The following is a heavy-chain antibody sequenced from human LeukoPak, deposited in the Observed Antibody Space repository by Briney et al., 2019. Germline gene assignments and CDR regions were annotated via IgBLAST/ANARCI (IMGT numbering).Heavy chain of an antibody. D-gene: IGHD3-10*01. V-gene: IGHV4-30-4*08. CDR3: ARAGPNTDYYYYYMDV. CDR1: GGSISSGDYY. CDR2: IYYSGST. J-gene: IGHJ6*03. Sequence: SQTLSLTCTVSGGSISSGDYYWSWIRQPPGKGLEWIGYIYYSGSTYYNPSLKSRVTISVDTSKNQFSLKLSSVTAADTAVYYCARAGPNTDYYYYYMDVWGKGTTVTVSS.